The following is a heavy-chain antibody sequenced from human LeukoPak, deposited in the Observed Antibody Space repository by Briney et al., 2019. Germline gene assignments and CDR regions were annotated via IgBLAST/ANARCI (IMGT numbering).Heavy chain of an antibody. J-gene: IGHJ4*02. CDR3: ARVPLQLWFSGFDY. CDR1: GFTFSSYS. Sequence: GGSLRLSCAASGFTFSSYSMNWVRQAPGKGLEWVSSISSSSSYIYYADSVKGRFTISRDNAKNSLYLQMNSLRAEDTAVYYCARVPLQLWFSGFDYWGQGTLVTVSS. D-gene: IGHD5-18*01. CDR2: ISSSSSYI. V-gene: IGHV3-21*01.